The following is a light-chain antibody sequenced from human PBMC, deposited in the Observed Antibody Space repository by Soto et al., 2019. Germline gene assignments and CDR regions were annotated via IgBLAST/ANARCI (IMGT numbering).Light chain of an antibody. CDR2: GAS. CDR1: QSISSY. Sequence: DLQMTQSPSSLSASVGDRVTITCRASQSISSYLNWYQQKPGKAPKLLIYGASSLQSGVPSRFTGSGSGTDFTLTISSLQPEDCATYYCQQSYSTPRTFGQGTKVEIK. V-gene: IGKV1-39*01. CDR3: QQSYSTPRT. J-gene: IGKJ1*01.